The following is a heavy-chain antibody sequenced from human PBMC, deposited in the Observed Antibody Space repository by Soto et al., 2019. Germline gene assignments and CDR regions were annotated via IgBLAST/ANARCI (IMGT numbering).Heavy chain of an antibody. V-gene: IGHV3-66*01. CDR2: IYSGGST. CDR1: GFTVSSNY. J-gene: IGHJ6*03. Sequence: PGGSLRLSCAASGFTVSSNYMSWVRQAPGKGLEWVSVIYSGGSTYYADSVKGRFTISRDNSKNTLYLQMNSLRAEDTAVYYCARVIGTLMVLSYYMDVWGRGTTVTVSS. CDR3: ARVIGTLMVLSYYMDV. D-gene: IGHD2-8*01.